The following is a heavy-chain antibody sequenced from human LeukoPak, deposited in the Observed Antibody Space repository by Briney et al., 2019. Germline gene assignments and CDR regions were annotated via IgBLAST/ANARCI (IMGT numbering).Heavy chain of an antibody. CDR3: ARRETKGLELLWFGELLSFPDAFDI. Sequence: GESLKISCKGSGYSFTSYWIGWVRPMPGKGLEWMGIIYPGDSDTRYSPSFQGQVTISADKSISTAYLQWSSLKASDTAMYYCARRETKGLELLWFGELLSFPDAFDIWGQGTMVTVSS. CDR2: IYPGDSDT. D-gene: IGHD3-10*01. V-gene: IGHV5-51*01. J-gene: IGHJ3*02. CDR1: GYSFTSYW.